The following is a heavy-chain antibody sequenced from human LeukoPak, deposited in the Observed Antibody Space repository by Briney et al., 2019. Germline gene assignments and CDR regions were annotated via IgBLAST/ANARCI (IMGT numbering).Heavy chain of an antibody. Sequence: GGSLRLSCAASGFTFSSYAMHWVRQAPGKGLEWVAVISYDGSNKYYADSVKGRFTISRDNSKNTLYLQMNSLRAEDTAVYYCARDPGHRSLDWYFDLWGRGTLVTVSS. CDR1: GFTFSSYA. CDR3: ARDPGHRSLDWYFDL. D-gene: IGHD2-15*01. CDR2: ISYDGSNK. J-gene: IGHJ2*01. V-gene: IGHV3-30-3*01.